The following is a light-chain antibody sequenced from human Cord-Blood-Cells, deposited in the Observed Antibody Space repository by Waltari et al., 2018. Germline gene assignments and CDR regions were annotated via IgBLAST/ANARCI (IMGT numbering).Light chain of an antibody. J-gene: IGLJ3*02. V-gene: IGLV2-23*02. CDR1: SSDVGSYNL. Sequence: QSALTQPASVSGSPGQSITISCTGTSSDVGSYNLVSWYQQHPGKAPKLMIYEVSKRPSGVSNRFSGSKSGNTASLTSSGLQDEDEADYYCCSYAGSSTWVFGGGTKLTVL. CDR2: EVS. CDR3: CSYAGSSTWV.